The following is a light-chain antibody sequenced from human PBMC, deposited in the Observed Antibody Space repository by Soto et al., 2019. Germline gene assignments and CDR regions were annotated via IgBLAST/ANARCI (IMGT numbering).Light chain of an antibody. CDR3: QQSFSTPYT. CDR2: SAS. V-gene: IGKV1-39*01. Sequence: DIHMTQSPSSLSASVGDRVTITCRASQTINKNLNWYQQKPGQAPNLLIYSASDFQSGVHSRFSGSGSVTEFTLTISGLQPEDFATYYCQQSFSTPYTFGQGTELEI. J-gene: IGKJ2*01. CDR1: QTINKN.